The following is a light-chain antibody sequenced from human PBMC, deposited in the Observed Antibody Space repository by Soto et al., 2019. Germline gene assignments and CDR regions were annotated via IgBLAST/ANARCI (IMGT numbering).Light chain of an antibody. J-gene: IGKJ2*01. V-gene: IGKV1-39*01. CDR2: AAS. Sequence: DIQXTXXPXSXPASVGDRVTITCRASQTISYYLNWYQLKPGKAPKLLIYAASSLQSRVPSRFSGSGSGTDFTLTISSLQPEDFATYYCQQSYSTPHTFGQGTKLEIK. CDR1: QTISYY. CDR3: QQSYSTPHT.